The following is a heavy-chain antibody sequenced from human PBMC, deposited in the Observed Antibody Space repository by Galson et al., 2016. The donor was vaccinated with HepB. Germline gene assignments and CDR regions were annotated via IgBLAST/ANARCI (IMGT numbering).Heavy chain of an antibody. CDR3: ARDGYYDSSGYYYDDYYYGMDV. V-gene: IGHV3-21*01. D-gene: IGHD3-22*01. CDR2: ISSSSSYI. Sequence: SLRLSCAASGFTFSSYSMNWVRQAPGKGLEWVSSISSSSSYIYYADSVKGRFTISRDNAKNSLYLQMNSLRAEVTAVYYCARDGYYDSSGYYYDDYYYGMDVWGQGTTVTVSS. J-gene: IGHJ6*02. CDR1: GFTFSSYS.